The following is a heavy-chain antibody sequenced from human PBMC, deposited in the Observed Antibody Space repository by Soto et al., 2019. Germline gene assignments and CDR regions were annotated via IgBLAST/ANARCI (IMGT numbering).Heavy chain of an antibody. D-gene: IGHD2-15*01. V-gene: IGHV4-39*01. CDR1: GYSISSSRYY. J-gene: IGHJ4*02. CDR2: IYYGGST. CDR3: ATYDGFCSGGSCLHYFDY. Sequence: SETLSLTCTVSGYSISSSRYYWGWIRQPPGKGLEWIGSIYYGGSTHYNPSLKSRVTIFVDTSKNQFSLKLSSVTAADTAVYYCATYDGFCSGGSCLHYFDYWGQGTLVT.